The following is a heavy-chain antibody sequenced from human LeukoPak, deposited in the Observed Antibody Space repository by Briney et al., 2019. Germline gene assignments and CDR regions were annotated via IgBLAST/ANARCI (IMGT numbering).Heavy chain of an antibody. Sequence: SETLSLTCTVSGGSISSYYWSWIRQPPGKGLEWIGYFSYSGSTNYNPSLRSRVTISLDTSKNQFSLKLSSVTAADTAVYYCARRSSSSRWFDPWGQGTLVTVSS. V-gene: IGHV4-59*01. D-gene: IGHD6-6*01. CDR1: GGSISSYY. J-gene: IGHJ5*02. CDR2: FSYSGST. CDR3: ARRSSSSRWFDP.